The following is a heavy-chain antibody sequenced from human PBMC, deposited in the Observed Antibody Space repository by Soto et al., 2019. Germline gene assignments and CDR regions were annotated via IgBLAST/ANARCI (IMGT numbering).Heavy chain of an antibody. CDR1: GFSFSNYA. CDR3: ARAGGGTGYFDL. V-gene: IGHV3-30*04. CDR2: IFYDGSNE. Sequence: QVQLVESGGGVVQPGRSLRLSCAASGFSFSNYAMHWVRQAPGKGLEWVASIFYDGSNEKYADSVKGRFTISRDNSKNTLFLQMNSLGVEDTALYYCARAGGGTGYFDLWGRGTLVTVSS. D-gene: IGHD3-16*01. J-gene: IGHJ2*01.